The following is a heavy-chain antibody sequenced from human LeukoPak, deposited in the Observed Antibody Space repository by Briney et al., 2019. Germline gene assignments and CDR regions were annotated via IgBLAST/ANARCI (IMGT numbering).Heavy chain of an antibody. CDR3: ARVSGIAVAGYFDY. J-gene: IGHJ4*02. V-gene: IGHV3-53*01. CDR1: GFTVSSNY. Sequence: GGSLRLSCAASGFTVSSNYMSWVRQAPGKGLEWVSVIYSGGSTYYADSVKGRFTISRDNSKNALHLQMNSLRAEDTAVYYCARVSGIAVAGYFDYWGQGTLVTVSS. D-gene: IGHD6-19*01. CDR2: IYSGGST.